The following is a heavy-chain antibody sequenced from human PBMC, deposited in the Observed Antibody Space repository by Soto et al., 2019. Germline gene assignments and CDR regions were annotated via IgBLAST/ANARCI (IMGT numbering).Heavy chain of an antibody. CDR2: ISSSSSTI. D-gene: IGHD2-15*01. V-gene: IGHV3-48*02. Sequence: EVQLVESGGGLVQPGGSLRLSCAASGFTFSSYSMNWVRQAPGKGLEWVSYISSSSSTIYYADSVKGRFTISRDNAKNSLYLQMNSLRDEDTAVYYCARDLSVVVAAFYYYYYGMDVWGQGTTVTVSS. J-gene: IGHJ6*02. CDR1: GFTFSSYS. CDR3: ARDLSVVVAAFYYYYYGMDV.